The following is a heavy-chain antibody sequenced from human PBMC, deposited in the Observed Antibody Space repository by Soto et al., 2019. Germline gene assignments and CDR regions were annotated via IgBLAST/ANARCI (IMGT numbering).Heavy chain of an antibody. CDR3: AGEGYYYYYMDV. V-gene: IGHV3-48*01. J-gene: IGHJ6*03. Sequence: EVQLVESGGDLVQPGGSLRLSCAASGLTFSSYTMNWVRQAPGKGLEWVSYISSSSSTIYYADSVKGRFTISRDNAKNSLYLQMNSLRAEDTAVYYCAGEGYYYYYMDVWGKGTPVTVSS. CDR2: ISSSSSTI. CDR1: GLTFSSYT.